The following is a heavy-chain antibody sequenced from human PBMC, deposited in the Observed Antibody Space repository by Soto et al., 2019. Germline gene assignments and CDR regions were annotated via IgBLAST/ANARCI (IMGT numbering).Heavy chain of an antibody. CDR2: IYYSGST. Sequence: SETLSLTCTVSGGSISSGGYYWSWIRQHPGKGLEWIGYIYYSGSTYYNPSLKSRVTISVDTSKNQFSLKLSSVTAADTAVYYCARFVVRGYSYGYDYWGQGTLVTVSS. CDR3: ARFVVRGYSYGYDY. V-gene: IGHV4-30-4*01. D-gene: IGHD5-18*01. CDR1: GGSISSGGYY. J-gene: IGHJ4*02.